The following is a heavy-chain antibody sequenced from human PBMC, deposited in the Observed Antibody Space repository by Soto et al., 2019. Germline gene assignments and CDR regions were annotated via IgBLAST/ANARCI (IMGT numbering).Heavy chain of an antibody. V-gene: IGHV4-61*01. CDR2: VFFSGST. CDR3: ARVSTCYFDSSGSYTSDY. CDR1: GASVGSGSFY. D-gene: IGHD3-22*01. Sequence: QVQLQESGPGLVKPSETLSVACTVSGASVGSGSFYWSWIRQPPGKGLEWIGYVFFSGSTNYNPSLKSRVTISIDTSKNQFSLKLISVTAADTAVYYCARVSTCYFDSSGSYTSDYWGQGTLVTVSS. J-gene: IGHJ4*02.